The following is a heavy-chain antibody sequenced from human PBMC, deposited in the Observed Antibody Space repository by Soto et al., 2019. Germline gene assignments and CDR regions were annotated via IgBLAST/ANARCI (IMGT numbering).Heavy chain of an antibody. D-gene: IGHD4-17*01. CDR2: ISYDGSNK. Sequence: GGSLRLSCAASGFTFSSYGMHWVRQAPGKGLEWVAVISYDGSNKYYADSVKGRFTISRDNSKNTLYLQMNSLRAEDTAVYYCAKDADYGDYVRIKMGCFDYWGQGTLVTVSS. J-gene: IGHJ4*02. CDR1: GFTFSSYG. V-gene: IGHV3-30*18. CDR3: AKDADYGDYVRIKMGCFDY.